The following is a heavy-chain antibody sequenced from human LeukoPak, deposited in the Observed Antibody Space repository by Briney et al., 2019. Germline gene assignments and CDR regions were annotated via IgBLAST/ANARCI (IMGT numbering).Heavy chain of an antibody. CDR1: GFTFSSYW. CDR2: INSDGSST. D-gene: IGHD5-18*01. Sequence: PGGSLRLSCAASGFTFSSYWMHWVRQAPGKGLVWVSRINSDGSSTSYADSVKGRFTISRDNAKNSLYLQMIDLRAEDTAVYYCATSRRDGYGYRALELPPSPVDWGQGTLVTVSS. J-gene: IGHJ4*02. CDR3: ATSRRDGYGYRALELPPSPVD. V-gene: IGHV3-74*01.